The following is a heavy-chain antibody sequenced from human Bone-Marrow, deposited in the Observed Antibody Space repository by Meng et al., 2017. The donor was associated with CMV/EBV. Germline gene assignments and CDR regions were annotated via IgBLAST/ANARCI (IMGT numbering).Heavy chain of an antibody. D-gene: IGHD1/OR15-1a*01. CDR3: ARDEQRLAPGFDY. CDR1: GYTFTSYY. Sequence: ASVKVSCKASGYTFTSYYIHWVRQAPGQGLEWMGIINPSGGSTSYAQKFQGRVTMTRDTSTSTVYMELGSLRSEDTAVYYCARDEQRLAPGFDYWGQGTLATVSS. CDR2: INPSGGST. V-gene: IGHV1-46*01. J-gene: IGHJ4*02.